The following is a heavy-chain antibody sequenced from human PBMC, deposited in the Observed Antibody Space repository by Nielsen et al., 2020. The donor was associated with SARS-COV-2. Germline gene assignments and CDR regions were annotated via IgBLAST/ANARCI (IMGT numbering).Heavy chain of an antibody. V-gene: IGHV3-30*02. CDR1: GFTFSSYG. CDR3: AKIEDRTSGYDDY. J-gene: IGHJ4*02. CDR2: IWYDGSNK. Sequence: GESLKISCAASGFTFSSYGMHWVRQAPGKGLEWVAVIWYDGSNKYYADSVKGRFTISRDNSKNTLYLQMNSLRAEDTALYYCAKIEDRTSGYDDYWGQGTLVTVSS. D-gene: IGHD5-12*01.